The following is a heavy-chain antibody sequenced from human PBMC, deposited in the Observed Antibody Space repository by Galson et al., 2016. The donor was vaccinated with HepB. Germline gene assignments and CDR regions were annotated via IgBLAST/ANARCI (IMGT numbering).Heavy chain of an antibody. V-gene: IGHV3-33*08. Sequence: SLRLSCAASGFTFSRYSMNWVRHVPGKGLEWVAVIWHDGSNKYYGDSVKGRFSISRDNSKNTLDLQMNSLRAEDSALYFCARGACSSSSCYYFDYWGQGTMVTVSS. J-gene: IGHJ4*03. CDR2: IWHDGSNK. CDR3: ARGACSSSSCYYFDY. D-gene: IGHD2-15*01. CDR1: GFTFSRYS.